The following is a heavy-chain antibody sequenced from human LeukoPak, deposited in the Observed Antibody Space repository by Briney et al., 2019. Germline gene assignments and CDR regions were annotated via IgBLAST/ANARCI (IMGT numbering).Heavy chain of an antibody. J-gene: IGHJ5*02. CDR3: ARGIGYSSSWYRRNWFDP. V-gene: IGHV4-34*01. D-gene: IGHD6-13*01. CDR2: INHSGST. Sequence: SETLSLTCAVYGGSFSGYYWSWIRQPPGEGLEWIGEINHSGSTNYNPSLKSRVTISVDTFKNQFSLKLSSVTAADTAVYYCARGIGYSSSWYRRNWFDPWGQGTLVTVSS. CDR1: GGSFSGYY.